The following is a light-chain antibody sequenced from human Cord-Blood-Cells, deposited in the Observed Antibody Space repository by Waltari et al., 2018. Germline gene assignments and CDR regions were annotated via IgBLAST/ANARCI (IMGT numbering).Light chain of an antibody. CDR2: DAS. J-gene: IGKJ5*01. CDR1: QSVSSY. CDR3: QQRSNWPIT. Sequence: DMMLTQSPAPPHLSPGERANLSCRASQSVSSYLALYQQKPGQAPRLLIYDASNRATGIPARFSGSGSGTDFTLTISSLEPEDFAVYYCQQRSNWPITFGQGTRLEIK. V-gene: IGKV3-11*01.